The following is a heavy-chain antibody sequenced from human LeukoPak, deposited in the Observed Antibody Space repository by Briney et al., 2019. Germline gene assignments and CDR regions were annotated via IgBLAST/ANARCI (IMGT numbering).Heavy chain of an antibody. V-gene: IGHV3-21*01. J-gene: IGHJ6*02. CDR2: ISSSSSYI. D-gene: IGHD2-8*01. CDR1: GFTFSSYS. CDR3: ASGYCTNGVCYTGSNYYYGMDV. Sequence: GGSLRLSCAASGFTFSSYSMTWVRQAPGKGLEWVSSISSSSSYIYYADSVKGRFTISRDNAKNSLYLQMNSLRAEDTAVYYCASGYCTNGVCYTGSNYYYGMDVWGQGTTVTVSS.